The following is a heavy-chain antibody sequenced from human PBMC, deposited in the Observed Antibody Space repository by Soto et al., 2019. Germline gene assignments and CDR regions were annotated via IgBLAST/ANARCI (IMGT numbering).Heavy chain of an antibody. CDR1: GGSFSGYY. Sequence: LSLTCAVYGGSFSGYYWSWIRQPPGKGLEWIGEINHSGSTNYNPSLKSRVTISVDTSKNQFSLKLSSVTAADTAVYYCARGRRIGLLWFGEAGAFDIWGQGTMVTVSS. J-gene: IGHJ3*02. V-gene: IGHV4-34*01. CDR3: ARGRRIGLLWFGEAGAFDI. CDR2: INHSGST. D-gene: IGHD3-10*01.